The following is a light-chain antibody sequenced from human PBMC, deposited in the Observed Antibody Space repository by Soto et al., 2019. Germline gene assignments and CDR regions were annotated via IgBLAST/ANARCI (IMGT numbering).Light chain of an antibody. V-gene: IGLV2-14*01. J-gene: IGLJ3*02. CDR1: SSDIGAYNY. CDR2: EVG. CDR3: SSYTTSSTWV. Sequence: QSALTQPASVSGSPGQSITISCTGNSSDIGAYNYVSWYQQHPGKAPTLMIYEVGNRPSGASNRFSGSKSGNTASLPISGLQAEDEADYYCSSYTTSSTWVFGGGTKVTVL.